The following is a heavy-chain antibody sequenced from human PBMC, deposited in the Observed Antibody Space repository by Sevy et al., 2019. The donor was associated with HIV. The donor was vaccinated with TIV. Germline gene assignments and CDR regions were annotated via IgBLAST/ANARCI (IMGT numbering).Heavy chain of an antibody. D-gene: IGHD5-18*01. V-gene: IGHV3-48*02. CDR2: ISSSSSTI. Sequence: GGSLRLSCAASGFTFSSYSMNWVRQAPGKGLEWVSYISSSSSTIYYADSVKGRFTIARDNAKNSLYLQMNGLSDEDTAVYYCAREPEDTAMVPTGGYYGMDVWGQGPTVTVSS. J-gene: IGHJ6*02. CDR1: GFTFSSYS. CDR3: AREPEDTAMVPTGGYYGMDV.